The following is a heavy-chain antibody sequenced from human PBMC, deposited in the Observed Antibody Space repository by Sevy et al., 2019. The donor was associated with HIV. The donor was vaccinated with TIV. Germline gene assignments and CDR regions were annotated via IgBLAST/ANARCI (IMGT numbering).Heavy chain of an antibody. CDR2: ISYSGNT. D-gene: IGHD4-17*01. V-gene: IGHV4-30-4*01. CDR3: ARRLYGDYSDAFDI. Sequence: SETLSLTCTVPGGSISSSDYYWSWIRQPPGKGLEWIGYISYSGNTYYSPSLKSRVTISGDTSQNQFSLKLNSVTAADTAVYYCARRLYGDYSDAFDIWGQGTVVTVSS. J-gene: IGHJ3*02. CDR1: GGSISSSDYY.